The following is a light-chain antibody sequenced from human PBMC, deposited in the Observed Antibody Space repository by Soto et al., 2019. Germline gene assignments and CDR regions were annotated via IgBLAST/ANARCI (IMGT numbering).Light chain of an antibody. Sequence: QSVLTQPPSASGSPGQSVAISCTGTSRDVGGQNYVSWFQQYPGKAPKLLIYAVSNRPSGVPYRFSGSKSGNTASLTISGLRAEDEADYYCCSHAGNNNYVFGTGTKVTVL. CDR3: CSHAGNNNYV. CDR2: AVS. V-gene: IGLV2-8*01. J-gene: IGLJ1*01. CDR1: SRDVGGQNY.